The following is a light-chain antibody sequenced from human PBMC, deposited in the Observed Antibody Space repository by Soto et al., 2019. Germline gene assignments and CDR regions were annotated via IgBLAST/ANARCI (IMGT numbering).Light chain of an antibody. J-gene: IGLJ1*01. CDR3: SSYSISTAWR. CDR1: SSDVGGYDY. CDR2: EVS. V-gene: IGLV2-14*01. Sequence: QSALTQPASVSGSPGQSITISCTGTSSDVGGYDYVSWYQLHPGKAPKLMVFEVSNRPSGVPYPFSGSKSVNTASLTISGLQGEDEGDYFCSSYSISTAWRFGTGTKV.